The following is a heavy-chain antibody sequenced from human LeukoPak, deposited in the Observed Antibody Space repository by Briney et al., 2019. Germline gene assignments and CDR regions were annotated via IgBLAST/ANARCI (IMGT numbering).Heavy chain of an antibody. CDR2: VSNSGSA. CDR3: ARFSSGWFYFDY. Sequence: PSETLSLTCTVSGYSISSGYYWAWIRQPPGKGLEWIGSVSNSGSAYYNASLKSRVTISVDTSKNHFSLKVSSVTAADTAIYYCARFSSGWFYFDYWGQGTLVTVSS. D-gene: IGHD6-19*01. J-gene: IGHJ4*02. CDR1: GYSISSGYY. V-gene: IGHV4-38-2*02.